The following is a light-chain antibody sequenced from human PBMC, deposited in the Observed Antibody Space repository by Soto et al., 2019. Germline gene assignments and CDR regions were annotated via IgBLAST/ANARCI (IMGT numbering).Light chain of an antibody. CDR3: NSYRSRGTQV. V-gene: IGLV2-14*01. J-gene: IGLJ1*01. CDR1: SADVGGYDY. Sequence: QSALTQPASVSGSPGQTITISCTGTSADVGGYDYASWYQQSPGKAPNLIIDEISKRPSGVTHRFSGSKSDNTASLTISGLRDEDEADYYCNSYRSRGTQVFGTGTKLTVL. CDR2: EIS.